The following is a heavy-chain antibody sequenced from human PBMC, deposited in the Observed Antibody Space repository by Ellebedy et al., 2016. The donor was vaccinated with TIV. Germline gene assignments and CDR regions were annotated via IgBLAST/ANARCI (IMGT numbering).Heavy chain of an antibody. J-gene: IGHJ4*02. CDR2: IDWDDDK. D-gene: IGHD1-7*01. V-gene: IGHV2-70*11. Sequence: SGPTLVKPTQTLTLTCTFPGFSLSTSGMCVSWIRQPPGKALEWLARIDWDDDKYYSTSLKTRLTISKDTSKTQVVLTMTNMDPVDTATYYCARMGITGTTRYFDYWGQGTLVTVSS. CDR1: GFSLSTSGMC. CDR3: ARMGITGTTRYFDY.